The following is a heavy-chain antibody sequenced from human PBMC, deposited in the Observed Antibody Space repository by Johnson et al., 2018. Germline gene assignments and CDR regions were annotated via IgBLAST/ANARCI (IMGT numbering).Heavy chain of an antibody. CDR1: GFTFSSYA. CDR3: ARDVIAVAGFPDAFDI. D-gene: IGHD6-19*01. Sequence: QVQLVESGGGVVQPGRSLRLSCAASGFTFSSYAMHWVRQAPGKGLEWVAVISYDGSNKYYADSVRGRFTMSRDNAKNSLYLQMNSLRAEDTGVYYCARDVIAVAGFPDAFDIWGQGTMVTVSS. J-gene: IGHJ3*02. V-gene: IGHV3-30-3*01. CDR2: ISYDGSNK.